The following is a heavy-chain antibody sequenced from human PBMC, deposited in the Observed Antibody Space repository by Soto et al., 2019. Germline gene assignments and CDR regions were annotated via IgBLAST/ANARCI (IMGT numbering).Heavy chain of an antibody. J-gene: IGHJ4*02. V-gene: IGHV4-34*01. D-gene: IGHD3-10*01. CDR1: GGSFSGYY. Sequence: PSETLSLTCAVYGGSFSGYYWGWIRQPPGKGLEWIGEINHSGSTNYNPSLKSRVTISVDTSKNQFSLKLSSVTAADTAVYYCARGGPITMVRGVSPLFDYWGQGTLVT. CDR3: ARGGPITMVRGVSPLFDY. CDR2: INHSGST.